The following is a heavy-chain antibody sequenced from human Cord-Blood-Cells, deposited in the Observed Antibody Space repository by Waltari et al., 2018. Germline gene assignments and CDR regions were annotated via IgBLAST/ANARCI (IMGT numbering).Heavy chain of an antibody. Sequence: EVQLVESGRGLVQPGGSLRLSCAASGFTFRSYEMNWVRQAPGKGLEWVSYISSSGSTIYYADSVKGRFTISRDNAKNSLYLQMNSLRAEDTAVYYCARGKGYSGYDYWGQGTLVTVSS. V-gene: IGHV3-48*03. D-gene: IGHD5-12*01. J-gene: IGHJ4*02. CDR1: GFTFRSYE. CDR3: ARGKGYSGYDY. CDR2: ISSSGSTI.